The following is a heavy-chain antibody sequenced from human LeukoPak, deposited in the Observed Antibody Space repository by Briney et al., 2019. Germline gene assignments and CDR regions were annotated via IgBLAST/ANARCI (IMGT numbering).Heavy chain of an antibody. J-gene: IGHJ4*02. CDR2: INHSGST. V-gene: IGHV4-34*01. D-gene: IGHD2-2*01. Sequence: PSETLSLTCAVYGGSFSGYYWSWIRQPPGKGLEWIGEINHSGSTNYNPSLKSRVTISVVTSKSQFSLKLSSVTAADTAVYYCAREANRDCSSTSCFFDYWGQGTLVTVSS. CDR1: GGSFSGYY. CDR3: AREANRDCSSTSCFFDY.